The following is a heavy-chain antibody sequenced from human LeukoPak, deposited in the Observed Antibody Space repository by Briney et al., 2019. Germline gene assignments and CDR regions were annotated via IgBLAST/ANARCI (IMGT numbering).Heavy chain of an antibody. Sequence: GGSLRLSCAASGFTFSSYAMHWVRQTPGKGLEWVALISYDGSNKYYADSVKGRFTISRDNSKNTLYLQMNSLRAGDTAVYYCAREGDGSCFDYWGQGTLVTVSS. V-gene: IGHV3-30-3*01. CDR1: GFTFSSYA. CDR3: AREGDGSCFDY. J-gene: IGHJ4*02. D-gene: IGHD2-15*01. CDR2: ISYDGSNK.